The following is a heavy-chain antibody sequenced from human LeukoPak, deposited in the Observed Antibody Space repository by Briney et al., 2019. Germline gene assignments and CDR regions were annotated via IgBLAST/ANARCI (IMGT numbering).Heavy chain of an antibody. Sequence: SETLSLTCTVSGGSISSYYWSWIRQPPGKGLEWIGYIYYSGSTNYNPSLKSRVTISVDTSKNQFSLKLSSVTAADTAVYYCAREGRIQLWSWFDPWGQGTLVTVSS. J-gene: IGHJ5*02. D-gene: IGHD5-18*01. V-gene: IGHV4-59*01. CDR1: GGSISSYY. CDR2: IYYSGST. CDR3: AREGRIQLWSWFDP.